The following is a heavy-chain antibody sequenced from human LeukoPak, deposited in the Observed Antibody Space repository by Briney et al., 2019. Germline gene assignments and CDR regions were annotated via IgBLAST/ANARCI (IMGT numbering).Heavy chain of an antibody. CDR2: IYHSGST. CDR1: GGSISSGYY. CDR3: AGYCTNGVCYGGGFDY. V-gene: IGHV4-38-2*02. Sequence: SETLPLTCTVSGGSISSGYYWGWIRQPPGKGLEWIGSIYHSGSTYYNPSLKNRVTISVDTSKNQFSLKLSSVTAADTAVYYCAGYCTNGVCYGGGFDYWGQGTLVTVSS. J-gene: IGHJ4*02. D-gene: IGHD2-8*01.